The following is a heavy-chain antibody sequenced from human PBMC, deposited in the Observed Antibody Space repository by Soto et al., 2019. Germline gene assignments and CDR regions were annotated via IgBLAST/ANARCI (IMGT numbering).Heavy chain of an antibody. CDR2: INPSGGST. CDR1: GYTFTSYY. Sequence: ASGKVSCKASGYTFTSYYMHWVRQAPGQGLEWMGIINPSGGSTSYAQKFQGRVTMTRDTSTSTVYMELSSLRSEDTAVYYCAREGPPTYCSGGSCYSFDIWGQGTMVTVSS. CDR3: AREGPPTYCSGGSCYSFDI. D-gene: IGHD2-15*01. V-gene: IGHV1-46*01. J-gene: IGHJ3*02.